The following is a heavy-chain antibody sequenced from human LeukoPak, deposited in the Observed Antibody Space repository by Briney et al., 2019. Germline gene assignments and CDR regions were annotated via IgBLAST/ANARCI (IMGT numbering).Heavy chain of an antibody. J-gene: IGHJ5*02. CDR1: GFTFSDYY. Sequence: PGASLRLSCAASGFTFSDYYMSWIRQAPGKGLEWVSYISSSGSTIYYADSVKGRFTISRDNAKNSLYLQMNSLRAEDTAVYYCARDLFYDSSGYYFDPWGQGTLVTVSS. D-gene: IGHD3-22*01. CDR3: ARDLFYDSSGYYFDP. V-gene: IGHV3-11*01. CDR2: ISSSGSTI.